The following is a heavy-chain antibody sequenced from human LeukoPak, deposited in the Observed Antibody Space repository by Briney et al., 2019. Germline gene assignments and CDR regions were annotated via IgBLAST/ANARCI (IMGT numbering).Heavy chain of an antibody. J-gene: IGHJ4*02. Sequence: GSLRLSCAASGFTFDDYGMSWVRQAPGKGLEWVSGINWNGGSTGYADSVKGRFIISRDNAKNSLYLHMNSLRAEDTALYYCARSVAASRDYWGQGTLVTVSS. V-gene: IGHV3-20*04. D-gene: IGHD2-15*01. CDR3: ARSVAASRDY. CDR1: GFTFDDYG. CDR2: INWNGGST.